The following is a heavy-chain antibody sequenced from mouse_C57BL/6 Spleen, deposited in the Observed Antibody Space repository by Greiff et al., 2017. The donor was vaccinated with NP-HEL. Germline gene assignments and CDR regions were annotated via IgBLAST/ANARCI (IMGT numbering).Heavy chain of an antibody. J-gene: IGHJ3*01. Sequence: QVHVKQPGTELVKPGASVKLSCKASGYTFTSYWMHWVKQRPGQGLEWIGNINPSNGGTNYNEKFKSKATLTVDKSSSTAYMQLSSLTSEDSAVYYCARGDYDWAAFAYWGQGTLVTVSA. CDR2: INPSNGGT. D-gene: IGHD2-4*01. CDR1: GYTFTSYW. V-gene: IGHV1-53*01. CDR3: ARGDYDWAAFAY.